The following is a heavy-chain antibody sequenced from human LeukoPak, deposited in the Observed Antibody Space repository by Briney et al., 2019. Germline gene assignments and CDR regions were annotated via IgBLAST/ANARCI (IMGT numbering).Heavy chain of an antibody. D-gene: IGHD6-13*01. CDR3: AKDATAVPGTVYMDV. V-gene: IGHV3-23*01. CDR2: IRGSGDPA. CDR1: GFPFSAYA. Sequence: PGGSLRLSCVASGFPFSAYAMSWVRQAPNKGLEWVSGIRGSGDPAYYAESVKGRFTVYRDNFRNIVYLQMTSLRAEDTALYYCAKDATAVPGTVYMDVWGKGTTVTISS. J-gene: IGHJ6*03.